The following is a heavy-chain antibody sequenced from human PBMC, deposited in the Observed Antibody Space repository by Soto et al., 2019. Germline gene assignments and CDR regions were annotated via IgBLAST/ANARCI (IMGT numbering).Heavy chain of an antibody. CDR2: INPSGDST. CDR1: GHTFTPFN. J-gene: IGHJ4*02. Sequence: QVQLVQSGAEVKKPGASVKVSCKASGHTFTPFNMHWVRQAPGQGLEWMGIINPSGDSTTYAQKFQGRVSMTRDSSTTTGYMELSSLRSEDTAVYYCGRDAWGPDHWGQGTLVTVSS. V-gene: IGHV1-46*01. D-gene: IGHD7-27*01. CDR3: GRDAWGPDH.